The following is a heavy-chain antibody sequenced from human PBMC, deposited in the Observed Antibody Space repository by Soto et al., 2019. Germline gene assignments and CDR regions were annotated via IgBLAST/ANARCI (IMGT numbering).Heavy chain of an antibody. CDR3: AKDPRTYYYDSSGYYFPLYYFDY. J-gene: IGHJ4*02. CDR1: GFTFSSYA. CDR2: TSGSGGNT. Sequence: GGSLRLSCAASGFTFSSYAMTWVRQAPGKGLEWVSGTSGSGGNTYYADSVKGRFTISRDNSKNTLYLQMNSRRAEDTAVYYCAKDPRTYYYDSSGYYFPLYYFDYWGQGTLVTVSS. V-gene: IGHV3-23*01. D-gene: IGHD3-22*01.